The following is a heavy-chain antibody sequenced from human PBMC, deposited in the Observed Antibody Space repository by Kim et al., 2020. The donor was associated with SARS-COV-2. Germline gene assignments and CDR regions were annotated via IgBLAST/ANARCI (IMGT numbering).Heavy chain of an antibody. CDR3: VEGGGTLDD. D-gene: IGHD3-16*01. V-gene: IGHV3-7*01. Sequence: GSDKYKGDAVKGRFNISRHNAKNSLYLQMKNMRGEDTAVYYCVEGGGTLDDWGQGTLVTVSS. CDR2: GSDK. J-gene: IGHJ4*02.